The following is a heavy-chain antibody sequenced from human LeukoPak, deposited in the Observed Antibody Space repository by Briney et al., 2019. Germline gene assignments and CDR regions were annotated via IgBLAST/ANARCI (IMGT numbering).Heavy chain of an antibody. CDR2: ISYDGSNK. V-gene: IGHV3-30*18. J-gene: IGHJ6*03. D-gene: IGHD5-18*01. CDR1: GFTFSSYG. Sequence: PGGSLRLSCAASGFTFSSYGMHWVRQAPGKGLEWVAVISYDGSNKYYADSVKGRFTISRDNSKNTLYLQMNSLRAEDTAVYYCAKVESVDTAMVGSQAGYYYYYMDVWGKGTTVTVSS. CDR3: AKVESVDTAMVGSQAGYYYYYMDV.